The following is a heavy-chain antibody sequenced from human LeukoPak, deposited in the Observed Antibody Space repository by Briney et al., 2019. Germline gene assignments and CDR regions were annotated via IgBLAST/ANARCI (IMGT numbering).Heavy chain of an antibody. V-gene: IGHV3-43*02. D-gene: IGHD2/OR15-2a*01. CDR1: RITFEDYG. J-gene: IGHJ3*01. CDR2: ISGKGDKT. CDR3: AVPTIYGVGAFDV. Sequence: GGSLRLSCVASRITFEDYGVHWVRQAPGKGLEWVSLISGKGDKTYYVDSVKGRFTVSRDNSRNTLYLQMDSLRDEDTAFYYCAVPTIYGVGAFDVWGQGTILMVSS.